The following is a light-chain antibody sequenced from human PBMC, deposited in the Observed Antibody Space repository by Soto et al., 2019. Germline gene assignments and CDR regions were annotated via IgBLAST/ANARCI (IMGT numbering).Light chain of an antibody. CDR3: QSYGSSLSDHVV. CDR1: SSNIGAGYD. V-gene: IGLV1-40*01. Sequence: QLVLTQPPSVSGAPGQRVTISCTGSSSNIGAGYDVHWYQQLPGTAPKLLIYGNSNRPSGVPDRFSGSKSGTSASLAITGLQAEDEADYYCQSYGSSLSDHVVFGGGTKLTVL. CDR2: GNS. J-gene: IGLJ2*01.